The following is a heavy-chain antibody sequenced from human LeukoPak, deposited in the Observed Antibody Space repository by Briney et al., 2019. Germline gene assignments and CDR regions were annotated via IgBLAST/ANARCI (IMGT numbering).Heavy chain of an antibody. CDR1: GFIFSSYV. J-gene: IGHJ4*02. CDR3: ARHSSGWMGFDY. V-gene: IGHV3-23*01. Sequence: PGGSLRLSCAASGFIFSSYVMSWVRQAPGKGLEWVSGISASGDRTYYADSVRGRFTISRDNSKNTLYLQMNSLRAEDTAVYYCARHSSGWMGFDYWGQGTLVTVSS. D-gene: IGHD6-19*01. CDR2: ISASGDRT.